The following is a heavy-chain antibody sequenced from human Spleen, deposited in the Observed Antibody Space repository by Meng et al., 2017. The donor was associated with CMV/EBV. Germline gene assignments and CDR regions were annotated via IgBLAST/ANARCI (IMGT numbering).Heavy chain of an antibody. CDR2: INPNSGGT. D-gene: IGHD2-2*01. CDR1: GYRFTSYW. CDR3: ARDWRYCSSTSCYLFDY. V-gene: IGHV1-2*02. Sequence: ASVKVSCKGSGYRFTSYWIGWVRQMPGKGLEWMGWINPNSGGTNYAQKFQGRVTMTRDTSISTAYMELSRLRSDDTAVYYCARDWRYCSSTSCYLFDYWGQGTLVTVSS. J-gene: IGHJ4*02.